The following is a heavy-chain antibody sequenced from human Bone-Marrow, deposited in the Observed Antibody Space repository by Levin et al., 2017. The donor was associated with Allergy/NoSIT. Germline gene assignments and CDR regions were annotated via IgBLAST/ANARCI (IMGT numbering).Heavy chain of an antibody. CDR3: AKDAFRWGNYFDL. J-gene: IGHJ5*02. CDR1: GYTFSDHY. V-gene: IGHV1-2*06. D-gene: IGHD3-16*01. CDR2: IDPDSGNT. Sequence: ASVKVSCEASGYTFSDHYMHWVRQVPGQGLEWVGRIDPDSGNTDYAQRFRGRVTMTRETSISTAYMELSSLTSDDTAASYCAKDAFRWGNYFDLWGQGTLVTVSS.